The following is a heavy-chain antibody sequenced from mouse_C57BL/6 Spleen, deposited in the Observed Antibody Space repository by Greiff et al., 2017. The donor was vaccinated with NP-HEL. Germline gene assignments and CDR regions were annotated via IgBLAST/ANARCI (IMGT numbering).Heavy chain of an antibody. CDR2: ISDGGSYT. Sequence: EVKVEESGGGLVKPGGSLKLSCAASGFTFSSYAMSWVRQTPEKRLEWVATISDGGSYTYYPDNVKGRFTISRDNAKNNLYLQMSHLKSEDTAMYYCARDFITTVVALDYWGQGTTLTVSS. V-gene: IGHV5-4*01. CDR1: GFTFSSYA. CDR3: ARDFITTVVALDY. D-gene: IGHD1-1*01. J-gene: IGHJ2*01.